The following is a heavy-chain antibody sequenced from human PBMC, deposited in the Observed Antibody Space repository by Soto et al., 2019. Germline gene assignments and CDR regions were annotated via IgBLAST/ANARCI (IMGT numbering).Heavy chain of an antibody. CDR1: GGSVDSGNHY. V-gene: IGHV4-30-4*01. J-gene: IGHJ4*02. CDR3: ARDMGSAMTTRIFDH. Sequence: QVLVQESGPGLVKPSQTLTLSCTVSGGSVDSGNHYWNWIRQPPGKGLEWIGYIYYGESTYYNPSLKSRATISVDTSQSRFSLRLTSVTAADTAVYYRARDMGSAMTTRIFDHWGQGTLVTVSS. D-gene: IGHD4-17*01. CDR2: IYYGEST.